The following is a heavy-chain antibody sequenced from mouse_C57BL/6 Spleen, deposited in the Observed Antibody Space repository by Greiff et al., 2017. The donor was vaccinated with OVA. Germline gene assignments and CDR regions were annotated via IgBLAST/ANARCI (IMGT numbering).Heavy chain of an antibody. CDR1: GYTFTDYE. D-gene: IGHD2-12*01. CDR3: TRLWGFGRYHYAMDY. V-gene: IGHV1-15*01. J-gene: IGHJ4*01. CDR2: IDPETGGT. Sequence: QVQLQQSGAELVRPGASVTLSCKASGYTFTDYEMHWVKQTPVHGLEWIGAIDPETGGTAYNQKFKGKAILTADKSSSTAYMELRSLTSEDSAVYYCTRLWGFGRYHYAMDYWGQGTSVTVSS.